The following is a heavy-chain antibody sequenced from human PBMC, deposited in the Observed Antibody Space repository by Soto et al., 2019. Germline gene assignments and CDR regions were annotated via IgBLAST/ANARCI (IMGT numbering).Heavy chain of an antibody. Sequence: QVQLQESGPGLVKPSQTLSLTCTVSGGSISSGDYYWSWIRQPPGKGLEWIGYIYYSGSTYYNPSLKSRVTISVDTSKNQFSLKLSSVTAADTAVYYCARECGGSGSSYYFDYWGQGTLVTVSS. CDR2: IYYSGST. D-gene: IGHD3-10*01. CDR3: ARECGGSGSSYYFDY. CDR1: GGSISSGDYY. J-gene: IGHJ4*02. V-gene: IGHV4-30-4*01.